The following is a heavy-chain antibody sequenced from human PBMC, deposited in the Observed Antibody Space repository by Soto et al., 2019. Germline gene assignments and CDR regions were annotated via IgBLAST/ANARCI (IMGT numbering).Heavy chain of an antibody. CDR2: IHYTGTT. CDR1: GGSISSSNFY. J-gene: IGHJ4*02. D-gene: IGHD2-15*01. V-gene: IGHV4-39*01. CDR3: ARRECSGGPCHPAQ. Sequence: QLQLQESGPGLVKPLETLSLTCDVSGGSISSSNFYWVWIRQPPGKGLEWIGSIHYTGTTYYNPSLKSRVTISEDTSKKQFSLKVTSVTAADTAVYFCARRECSGGPCHPAQWGQGTLVLVST.